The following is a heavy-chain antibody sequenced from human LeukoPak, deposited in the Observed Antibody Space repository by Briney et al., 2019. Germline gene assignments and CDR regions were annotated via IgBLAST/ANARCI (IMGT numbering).Heavy chain of an antibody. CDR3: ARGPRGYSYGWHYYYGMDV. CDR1: GGSFSGYY. CDR2: INHSGST. Sequence: SETLSLTCAVYGGSFSGYYWSWIRQPPGKGLEWIGEINHSGSTNYNPSLKSRATISVDTSKNQFSLKLSSVTAADTAVYYCARGPRGYSYGWHYYYGMDVWGQGTTVTVSS. D-gene: IGHD5-18*01. V-gene: IGHV4-34*01. J-gene: IGHJ6*02.